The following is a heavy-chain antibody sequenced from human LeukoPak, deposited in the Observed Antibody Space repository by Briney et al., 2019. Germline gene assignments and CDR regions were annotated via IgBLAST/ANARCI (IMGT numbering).Heavy chain of an antibody. D-gene: IGHD4-17*01. CDR3: ARHWGYGDYLGAFDI. CDR2: IYYSGST. V-gene: IGHV4-30-4*08. J-gene: IGHJ3*02. Sequence: PSQTLSLTCTVSGGSISSGDYYWSWIRQPPGKGLEWIGFIYYSGSTSYNPSLKSRVTISLDTSKNYFSLKLTSVTAADTAVYYCARHWGYGDYLGAFDIWGQGTMVTVSS. CDR1: GGSISSGDYY.